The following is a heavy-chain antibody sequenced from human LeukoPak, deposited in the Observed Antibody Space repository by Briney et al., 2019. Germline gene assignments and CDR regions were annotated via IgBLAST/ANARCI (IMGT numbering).Heavy chain of an antibody. J-gene: IGHJ6*02. Sequence: ASVKVSCKASGYTFTSYYMHWVRQAPGQGLEWMGWINPNSGGTNYAQKFQGRVTMTRDTSISTAYMELSRLRSDDTAVYYCARDTRLLWFGELSYGMDVWGQGTTVTVSS. CDR1: GYTFTSYY. CDR3: ARDTRLLWFGELSYGMDV. CDR2: INPNSGGT. V-gene: IGHV1-2*02. D-gene: IGHD3-10*01.